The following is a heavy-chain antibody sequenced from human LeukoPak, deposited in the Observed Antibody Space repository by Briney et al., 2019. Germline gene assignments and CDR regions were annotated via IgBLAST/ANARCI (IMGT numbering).Heavy chain of an antibody. D-gene: IGHD1-26*01. J-gene: IGHJ4*02. CDR1: GFTFSSYW. Sequence: GGSLRLSCAASGFTFSSYWMSWVRQAPGKGLEWVANIKQDGSEKYYVDPVKGRSTISRDNAKNSLYLQMNSLRAEDTAVYYCARDRTWELPLIGYWGQGTLVTVSS. CDR3: ARDRTWELPLIGY. V-gene: IGHV3-7*01. CDR2: IKQDGSEK.